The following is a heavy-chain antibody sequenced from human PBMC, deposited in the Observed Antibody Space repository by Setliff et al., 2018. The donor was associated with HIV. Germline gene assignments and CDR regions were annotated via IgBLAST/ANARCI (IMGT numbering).Heavy chain of an antibody. D-gene: IGHD3-10*01. J-gene: IGHJ4*02. CDR3: ARQGLTMNRGVPAPILYYFDY. CDR1: GVPTSASTYY. CDR2: ISYSGKT. V-gene: IGHV4-39*01. Sequence: SETLSLTCTVSGVPTSASTYYWGWIRQPPGKGLDWIGYISYSGKTYYNPSLKSRVTISVDTSNNHFSLRLNSVTAADTAVYYCARQGLTMNRGVPAPILYYFDYWGPGILVTVSS.